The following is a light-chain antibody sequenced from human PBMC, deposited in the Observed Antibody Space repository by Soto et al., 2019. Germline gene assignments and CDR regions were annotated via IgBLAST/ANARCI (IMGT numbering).Light chain of an antibody. CDR2: GAS. CDR3: QQTYSTPYV. J-gene: IGKJ2*01. Sequence: DIQLPQSPPSLSASVGDRVTITCRASQTINNYVNWYQQEAGKAPKLLIYGASSLQSGVPSRFSGSGFGREFTLTISSLQSEDFVIYYCQQTYSTPYVFGGGTKL. V-gene: IGKV1-39*01. CDR1: QTINNY.